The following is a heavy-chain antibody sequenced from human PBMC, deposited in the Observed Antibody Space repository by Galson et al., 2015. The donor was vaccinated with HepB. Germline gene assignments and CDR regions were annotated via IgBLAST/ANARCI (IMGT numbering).Heavy chain of an antibody. CDR3: AKDDYGDYTPID. CDR2: ISYDGSNK. V-gene: IGHV3-30*18. D-gene: IGHD4-17*01. CDR1: GFTFSSYG. J-gene: IGHJ4*02. Sequence: SLRLSCAASGFTFSSYGMHWVRQAPGKGLEWVAVISYDGSNKYYADSVKGRFTISRDNSKNTLYLQMNSLRAEDTAVYYCAKDDYGDYTPIDWGQGTLVTVSS.